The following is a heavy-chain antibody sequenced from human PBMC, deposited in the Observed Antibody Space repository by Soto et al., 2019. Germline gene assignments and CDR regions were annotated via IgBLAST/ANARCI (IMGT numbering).Heavy chain of an antibody. CDR3: ARQIYDSDTGPNFQYYFDS. D-gene: IGHD3-22*01. J-gene: IGHJ4*02. CDR1: GGTFSSYA. CDR2: IIPIFGTA. V-gene: IGHV1-69*13. Sequence: SVKVSCKASGGTFSSYAISWVRQAPGQGLEWMGGIIPIFGTANYAQKFQGRVTITADESTSTAYMELSSLRSEDTAMYYCARQIYDSDTGPNFQYYFDSWGQGTPVTVSS.